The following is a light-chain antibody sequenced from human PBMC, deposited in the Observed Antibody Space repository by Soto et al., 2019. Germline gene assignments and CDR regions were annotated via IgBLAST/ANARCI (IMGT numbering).Light chain of an antibody. J-gene: IGKJ1*01. V-gene: IGKV1-5*03. CDR3: QQYNSYSQT. CDR1: QSISSW. CDR2: KAS. Sequence: DLQMTQAPSTLSASVGDRVIITCRASQSISSWLAWYEQKPGKAPKLLIYKASRLESVVPSRSSSSGCVTEFTLTISTMQPDGCATYSCQQYNSYSQTFGRGTKVEIK.